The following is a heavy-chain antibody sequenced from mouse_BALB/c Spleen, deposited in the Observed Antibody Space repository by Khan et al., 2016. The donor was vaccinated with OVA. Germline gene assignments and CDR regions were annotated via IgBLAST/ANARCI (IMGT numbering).Heavy chain of an antibody. CDR2: IWSDGKT. V-gene: IGHV2-6*02. J-gene: IGHJ4*01. Sequence: VQLQQSGPGLVAPSQSLSITCTVSGFSLTSYGVHWVRQPPGKGLEWLVVIWSDGKTTYNSTLKSRLSISKDNSKSQVFLKMNSLQTDDTAMYYCARKNHMMTTVMDYWGQGTSVTVSS. D-gene: IGHD2-4*01. CDR1: GFSLTSYG. CDR3: ARKNHMMTTVMDY.